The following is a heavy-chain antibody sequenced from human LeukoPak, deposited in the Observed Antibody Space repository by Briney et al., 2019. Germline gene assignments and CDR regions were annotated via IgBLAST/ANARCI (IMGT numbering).Heavy chain of an antibody. Sequence: SETLSLTCTVSGGSISSYYWSWIRQPPGKGLEWIGYIYYSGSTNYNPSLKSRVTISVDTSKNQFSLKLSSVTAADTAVYYCASAHDSYDAFDIWGQGTMVTVSS. CDR1: GGSISSYY. V-gene: IGHV4-59*12. CDR3: ASAHDSYDAFDI. CDR2: IYYSGST. J-gene: IGHJ3*02. D-gene: IGHD5-18*01.